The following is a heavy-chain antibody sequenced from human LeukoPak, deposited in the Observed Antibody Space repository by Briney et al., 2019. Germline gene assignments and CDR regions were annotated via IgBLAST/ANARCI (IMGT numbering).Heavy chain of an antibody. D-gene: IGHD5-18*01. V-gene: IGHV4-38-2*01. J-gene: IGHJ6*03. CDR3: ARHSGYSYGYAYYYYYMDV. CDR1: GYSINNGYY. CDR2: ISHSGRT. Sequence: PSETLSLTCAVSGYSINNGYYWGWVRQPPGKGLEWIGSISHSGRTYYNSSLQSRLTISLETSMNQFSLTLRSVTAADTAVYYCARHSGYSYGYAYYYYYMDVWGKGTTVTVSS.